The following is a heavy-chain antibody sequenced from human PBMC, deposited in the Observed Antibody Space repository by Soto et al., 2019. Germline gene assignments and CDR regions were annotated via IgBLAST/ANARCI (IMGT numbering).Heavy chain of an antibody. D-gene: IGHD3-10*01. Sequence: QVQLQQWGAGLLKPSETLSLTCAVYGGSFSGYYWSWIRQPPGKGLEWIGEINHSGSTNYNPSLKSRVTISVDTSLHQLSLKLSSVTAADPAGYYCARGRGLLLWFGVPENWFDPWGQGTLVTVSS. CDR2: INHSGST. CDR3: ARGRGLLLWFGVPENWFDP. CDR1: GGSFSGYY. J-gene: IGHJ5*02. V-gene: IGHV4-34*01.